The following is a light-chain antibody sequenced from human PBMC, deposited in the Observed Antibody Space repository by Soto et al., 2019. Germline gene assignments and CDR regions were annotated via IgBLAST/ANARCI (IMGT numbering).Light chain of an antibody. CDR2: GAS. V-gene: IGKV3-20*01. J-gene: IGKJ1*01. Sequence: EIVLTQSPGTLSLSPGERATLSCRASQSVSSSYLAWYQQKPGQAPRLLICGASSRATGIPDRLSASGSGTDFTLTSSRLEPEDFAVYYCQQYDRSPWTFGQGTKVEIK. CDR3: QQYDRSPWT. CDR1: QSVSSSY.